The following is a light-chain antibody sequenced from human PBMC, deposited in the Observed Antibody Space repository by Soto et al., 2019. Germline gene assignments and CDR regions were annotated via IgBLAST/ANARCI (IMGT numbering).Light chain of an antibody. J-gene: IGKJ5*01. V-gene: IGKV3-20*01. CDR1: QSVSSSY. CDR3: QQYGSSLSIT. Sequence: EIVLTQSPGTLSLSPGERVTLSCRASQSVSSSYLAWYQQKPGQAPRLLIYGASIRSTGTPDRFSGSGSGTDFTLTISRLEPEDFAVYYCQQYGSSLSITFGQGTRLENK. CDR2: GAS.